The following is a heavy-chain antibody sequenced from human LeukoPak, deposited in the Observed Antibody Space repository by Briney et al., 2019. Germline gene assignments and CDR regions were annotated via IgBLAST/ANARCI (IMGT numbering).Heavy chain of an antibody. V-gene: IGHV4-34*01. CDR2: INHSGST. CDR3: AYLLVYGSVDY. D-gene: IGHD3-10*01. CDR1: GGSFSGYY. J-gene: IGHJ4*02. Sequence: PSETLSLTCAVYGGSFSGYYWSWIRQPPGKGLEWIGEINHSGSTNYNPSLKSRVTISVDTSKNQFSLKLSSATAADTAVYYCAYLLVYGSVDYWGQGTLVTVSS.